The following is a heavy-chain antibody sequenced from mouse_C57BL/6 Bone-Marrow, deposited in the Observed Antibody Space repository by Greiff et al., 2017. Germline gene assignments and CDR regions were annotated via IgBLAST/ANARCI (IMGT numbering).Heavy chain of an antibody. CDR1: GYTFTSYG. V-gene: IGHV1-81*01. J-gene: IGHJ3*01. D-gene: IGHD4-1*02. Sequence: QVQLQQSGAELARPGASVKLSCKASGYTFTSYGISWVKQRTGQGLEWIGEIYPRSGNTYYNEKFKGKATLTADKSSSTAYMERRSLTSEDSAVYFCAFQLGPWFAYWGQGTLVTVSA. CDR2: IYPRSGNT. CDR3: AFQLGPWFAY.